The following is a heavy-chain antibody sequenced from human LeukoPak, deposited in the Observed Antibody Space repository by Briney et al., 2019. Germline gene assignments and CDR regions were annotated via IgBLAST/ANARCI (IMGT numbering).Heavy chain of an antibody. CDR1: GFTFSSYA. CDR2: ISGSGGSI. V-gene: IGHV3-23*01. D-gene: IGHD6-6*01. CDR3: ARGAYSSSAGILWGSYYYYYMDV. J-gene: IGHJ6*03. Sequence: GGSLRLSCAASGFTFSSYAMSWVRQAPGKGLEWVSAISGSGGSIYYADSVKGRFTISRDNSKNTLYLQMNGLRAEDTAVCYCARGAYSSSAGILWGSYYYYYMDVWGKGTTVTVSS.